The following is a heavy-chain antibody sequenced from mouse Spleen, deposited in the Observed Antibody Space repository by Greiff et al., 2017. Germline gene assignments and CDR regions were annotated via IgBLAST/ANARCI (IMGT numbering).Heavy chain of an antibody. V-gene: IGHV1-55*01. J-gene: IGHJ4*01. CDR1: GYTFTSYW. Sequence: QVQLQQPGAELVKPGASVKMSCKASGYTFTSYWITWVKQRPGQGLEWIGDIYPGSGSTNYNEKFKSKATLTVETSSSTAYMQLSSLTSEDSAVYYCARAIYSGSSHYYAMDYWGQGTSVTVSS. D-gene: IGHD1-1*01. CDR2: IYPGSGST. CDR3: ARAIYSGSSHYYAMDY.